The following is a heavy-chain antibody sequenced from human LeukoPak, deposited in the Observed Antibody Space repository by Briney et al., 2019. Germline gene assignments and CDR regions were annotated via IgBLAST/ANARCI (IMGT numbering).Heavy chain of an antibody. Sequence: GSLRLSCAASGFTFSSYVMNWVRQAPGKGLEWVSAISADAVDTFYAPSVKGRFTISRDNSKNTMYLQINSLRAEDTAIYYCAKDVWWSVSWGQGTLVTVSS. J-gene: IGHJ5*02. V-gene: IGHV3-23*01. CDR3: AKDVWWSVS. D-gene: IGHD2-8*02. CDR2: ISADAVDT. CDR1: GFTFSSYV.